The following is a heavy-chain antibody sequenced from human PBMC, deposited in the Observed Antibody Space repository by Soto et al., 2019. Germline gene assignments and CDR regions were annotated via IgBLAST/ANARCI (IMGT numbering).Heavy chain of an antibody. Sequence: QVQLVQSGAEVKKPGASVKVSCKASGYTFTSYGISWVRQAPGQGLEWMGWISAYNGNTNYAQKLQGRVTMTTDTSTSTACMELRSLRSDDTAVYYCARDLVGVGSSGFPNPRGINWFDPWGQGTLVTVSS. V-gene: IGHV1-18*01. D-gene: IGHD6-19*01. CDR1: GYTFTSYG. CDR3: ARDLVGVGSSGFPNPRGINWFDP. J-gene: IGHJ5*02. CDR2: ISAYNGNT.